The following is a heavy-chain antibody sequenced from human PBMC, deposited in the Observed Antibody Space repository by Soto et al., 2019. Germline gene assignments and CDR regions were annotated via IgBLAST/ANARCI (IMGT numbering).Heavy chain of an antibody. CDR1: GDSVSTNSAT. V-gene: IGHV6-1*01. D-gene: IGHD2-8*01. CDR2: TYYRSKWYN. Sequence: QVQLQQSGPGLVKPSQTLSLTCAISGDSVSTNSATWDWIRQSPSRGLEWLGRTYYRSKWYNDYALSVKGRITSNPDTSNNQLALQLNSLTPDDTAVYYCARLIGNSWLDSWGQGTLVTVSS. CDR3: ARLIGNSWLDS. J-gene: IGHJ5*01.